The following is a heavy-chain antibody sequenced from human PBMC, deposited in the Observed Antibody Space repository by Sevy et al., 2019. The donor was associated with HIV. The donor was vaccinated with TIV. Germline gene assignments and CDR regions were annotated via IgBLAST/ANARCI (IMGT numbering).Heavy chain of an antibody. J-gene: IGHJ4*02. Sequence: ASVKVSCKASGYTFTGYYMHWVRQAPGQGLEWMGWINPNSGGTNCAQKFQGRVTMTRDTSISTAYMELSRLRSDDTAVYYCARDLNFEGYSSSWYENWGQGTLVTVSS. V-gene: IGHV1-2*02. D-gene: IGHD6-13*01. CDR2: INPNSGGT. CDR3: ARDLNFEGYSSSWYEN. CDR1: GYTFTGYY.